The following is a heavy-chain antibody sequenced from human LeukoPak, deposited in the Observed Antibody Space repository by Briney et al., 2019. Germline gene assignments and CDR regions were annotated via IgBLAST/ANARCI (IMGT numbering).Heavy chain of an antibody. CDR2: IYHSGST. Sequence: PSETLSLTCTVSGYSISSEYYWGWIRQPPGKGLEWIGTIYHSGSTYYNLSLKSRVPISVDTSKNQFSLKLSSVTAADTAMYYCTGDPGVPPYYFDYWGQGTLVTVSS. CDR1: GYSISSEYY. CDR3: TGDPGVPPYYFDY. D-gene: IGHD3-3*01. V-gene: IGHV4-38-2*02. J-gene: IGHJ4*02.